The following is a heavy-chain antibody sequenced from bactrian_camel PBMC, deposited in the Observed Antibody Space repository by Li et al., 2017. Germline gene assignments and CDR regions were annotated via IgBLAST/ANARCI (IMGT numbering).Heavy chain of an antibody. J-gene: IGHJ4*01. V-gene: IGHV3S53*01. Sequence: QLVESGGGSVQPRGSLRLSCELSGSVKDLNCMGWFRQAPGKEREGVATFFPGDGSSHYADSVKGRFAISQETDKTAVFLQMNDLQPNDTARYYCSQCLVVAGTSPFARHIGGWRQGTQVTVS. CDR2: FPGDGSS. D-gene: IGHD1*01. CDR3: SQCLVVAGTSPFARHIGG. CDR1: GSVKDLNC.